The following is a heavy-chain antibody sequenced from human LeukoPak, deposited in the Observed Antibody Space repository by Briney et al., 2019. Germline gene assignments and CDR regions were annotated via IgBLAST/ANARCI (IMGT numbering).Heavy chain of an antibody. D-gene: IGHD2-21*02. CDR1: GFTLIDYY. CDR2: ISSSSSYT. CDR3: ARGTAPSADY. V-gene: IGHV3-11*05. Sequence: KSGGSLRLTCAASGFTLIDYYVSWLRQAPGKGLEWVAYISSSSSYTNYADSVKGRFTISRDNAKNSVHLQMNSLRAEDTAVYYCARGTAPSADYWGQGTLVTVSS. J-gene: IGHJ4*02.